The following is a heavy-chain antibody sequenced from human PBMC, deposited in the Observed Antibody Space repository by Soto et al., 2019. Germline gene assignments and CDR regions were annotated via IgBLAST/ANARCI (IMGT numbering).Heavy chain of an antibody. D-gene: IGHD3-16*02. CDR3: ARGGAVVGYYYYGVDV. CDR1: GGTFSSYA. Sequence: QVQLVQSGAEVKKPGSSVKVSCKASGGTFSSYAISWVRQAPGQGLEWMGGIIPIFGTANYAQKFQGRVPMTADESTSTDDMELSSLRSEDTAVDYCARGGAVVGYYYYGVDVWGQGTTVTVSS. CDR2: IIPIFGTA. V-gene: IGHV1-69*12. J-gene: IGHJ6*02.